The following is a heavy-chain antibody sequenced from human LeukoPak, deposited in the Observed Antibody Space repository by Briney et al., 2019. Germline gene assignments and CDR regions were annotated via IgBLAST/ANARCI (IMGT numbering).Heavy chain of an antibody. V-gene: IGHV3-30*02. CDR3: AKDSGLYEGTTFDY. J-gene: IGHJ4*02. Sequence: PGGSLRLSCAASGFSFSSHGMHWVRQAPGKGLEWVAFIRYDGSKKYYADSVKGRFTISRDNSKNTLYLQMNSPRAEDTAVYYCAKDSGLYEGTTFDYWGQGTLVTVSS. CDR2: IRYDGSKK. CDR1: GFSFSSHG. D-gene: IGHD1-7*01.